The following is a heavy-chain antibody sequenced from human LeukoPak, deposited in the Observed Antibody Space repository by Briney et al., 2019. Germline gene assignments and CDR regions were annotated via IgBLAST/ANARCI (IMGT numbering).Heavy chain of an antibody. J-gene: IGHJ4*02. V-gene: IGHV4-39*01. CDR2: IYYSGNI. Sequence: SETLPLTCTVSGGSISSSTYYWGWIRQPPGKGLEWIGSIYYSGNIYYNPSLKSRVTISVDTSKNQFSLKLTSVTAADTAVYYCARLIVRGTHNFDYWGQGTLVTVSS. CDR1: GGSISSSTYY. CDR3: ARLIVRGTHNFDY. D-gene: IGHD3-10*02.